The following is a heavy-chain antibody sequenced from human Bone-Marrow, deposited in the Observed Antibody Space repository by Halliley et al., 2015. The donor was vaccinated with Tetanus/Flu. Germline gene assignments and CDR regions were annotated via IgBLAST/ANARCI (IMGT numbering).Heavy chain of an antibody. CDR2: ISGDGSTT. Sequence: WVSLISGDGSTTSYADSVKGRFTISRDNTKNSLYLQMSSLTAEDTGLYYCAKAHYHFYYNLNVWGQGTTVTVSS. CDR3: AKAHYHFYYNLNV. V-gene: IGHV3-43*02. J-gene: IGHJ6*02.